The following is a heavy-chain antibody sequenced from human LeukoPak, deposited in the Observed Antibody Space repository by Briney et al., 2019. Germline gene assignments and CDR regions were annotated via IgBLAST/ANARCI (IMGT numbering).Heavy chain of an antibody. V-gene: IGHV3-48*01. CDR2: ISSNSGTI. J-gene: IGHJ4*02. CDR1: GFTISTYS. D-gene: IGHD6-13*01. Sequence: PGGSLRLSCAASGFTISTYSMNWVRQAPGKGLEWVSKISSNSGTIYYADSVKGRFTISRDNSKNTLYLQMNSLRGEDTAVYYCARDKTSSSTWYDYWGQGTLVTVSS. CDR3: ARDKTSSSTWYDY.